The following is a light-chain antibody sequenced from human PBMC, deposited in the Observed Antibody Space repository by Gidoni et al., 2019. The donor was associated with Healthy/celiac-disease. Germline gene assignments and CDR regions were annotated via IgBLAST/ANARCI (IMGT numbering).Light chain of an antibody. V-gene: IGKV1-39*01. Sequence: DIQMTQSPSSLSASVGDRVTITCRASQSISSYLNWYQQKPGKAPKLLIYAASSLQSEVPSRFSGSGSGTDFTLTISSLQPEDFATYYCQQSYSTPGTXXXXTKXEIK. CDR3: QQSYSTPGT. J-gene: IGKJ2*02. CDR1: QSISSY. CDR2: AAS.